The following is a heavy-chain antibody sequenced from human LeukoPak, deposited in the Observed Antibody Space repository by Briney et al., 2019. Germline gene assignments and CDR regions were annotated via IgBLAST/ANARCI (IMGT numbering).Heavy chain of an antibody. CDR3: ARMPYYYDSSGSDPRYYYYGMDV. V-gene: IGHV2-70*01. CDR1: GFSLSTRGMC. CDR2: IDWDDDK. J-gene: IGHJ6*02. D-gene: IGHD3-22*01. Sequence: SGPALVKPTQTLTLTCTFSGFSLSTRGMCVSWIRQPPWKALEWPATIDWDDDKYYSTSLKTRLTISKDTSKNQVVLTMTNMDPVDTATYYCARMPYYYDSSGSDPRYYYYGMDVWGQGTTVTVSS.